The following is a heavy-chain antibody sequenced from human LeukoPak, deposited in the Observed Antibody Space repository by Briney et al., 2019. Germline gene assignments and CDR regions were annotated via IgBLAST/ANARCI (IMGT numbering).Heavy chain of an antibody. Sequence: GGSLRLSCAASGFTFSSYSMNWVRQAPGKGLEWVSYISSSGDSIYYADSVKGRFTISRDNAKNSLYLQMNSLRAKDTAVYYCARHSSGYFRLDYWGQGTLVTVSS. D-gene: IGHD3-22*01. V-gene: IGHV3-48*04. CDR2: ISSSGDSI. J-gene: IGHJ4*02. CDR1: GFTFSSYS. CDR3: ARHSSGYFRLDY.